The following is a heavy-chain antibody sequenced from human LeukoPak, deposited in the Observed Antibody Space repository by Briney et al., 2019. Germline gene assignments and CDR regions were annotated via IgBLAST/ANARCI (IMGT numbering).Heavy chain of an antibody. Sequence: SQTLSLTCTVSGGSISSGGYYWSWIRQHPGKGLEWIGYIYYSGSTYYNPSLKSRVTISVDTSKNQFSLKLSSVTAADTAVYYCAREVGPDSSGYAYYFDYWGQGTLVTVSS. CDR2: IYYSGST. V-gene: IGHV4-31*03. CDR3: AREVGPDSSGYAYYFDY. J-gene: IGHJ4*02. D-gene: IGHD3-22*01. CDR1: GGSISSGGYY.